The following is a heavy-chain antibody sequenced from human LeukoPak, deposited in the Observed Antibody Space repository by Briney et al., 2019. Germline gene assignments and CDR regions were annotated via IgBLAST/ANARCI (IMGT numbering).Heavy chain of an antibody. CDR3: AKTYYYDSSGYSHYLAYDY. Sequence: GGSLRLSCAAYGFPFDHYWMSWVRQAPGKGLEWVANIKQDGSEKNYVDSVKGRFTISRDNSKNTMYLQLNSLRAEDTAIYYCAKTYYYDSSGYSHYLAYDYWGQGTLVTVSS. J-gene: IGHJ4*02. V-gene: IGHV3-7*03. CDR1: GFPFDHYW. D-gene: IGHD3-22*01. CDR2: IKQDGSEK.